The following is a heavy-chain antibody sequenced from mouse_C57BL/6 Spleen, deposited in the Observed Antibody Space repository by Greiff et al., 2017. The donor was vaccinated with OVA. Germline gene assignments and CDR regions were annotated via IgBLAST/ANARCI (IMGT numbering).Heavy chain of an antibody. J-gene: IGHJ4*01. V-gene: IGHV1-82*01. CDR2: IYPGDGDT. CDR3: ARSARDYAMDY. Sequence: VKLVESGPELVKPGASVKISCKASGYAFSSSWLNWVKQRPGKGLEWIGRIYPGDGDTNYNGKFKGKATLTADKSSSTAYMQLSSLTSEDSAVYCCARSARDYAMDYWGQGTSVTVSS. D-gene: IGHD3-1*01. CDR1: GYAFSSSW.